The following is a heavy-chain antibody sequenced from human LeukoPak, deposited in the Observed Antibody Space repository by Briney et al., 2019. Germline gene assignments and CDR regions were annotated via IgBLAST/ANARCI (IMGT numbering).Heavy chain of an antibody. J-gene: IGHJ3*02. D-gene: IGHD4-17*01. CDR2: IIPIFGTA. CDR1: GGTFSSYA. V-gene: IGHV1-69*13. CDR3: AREKSYGDYRSNAFDI. Sequence: ASVNVSCKASGGTFSSYAISWVRQAPGQGLEWMGGIIPIFGTANYAQKFQGRVTITADESTSTAYMELSSLRSEDTAVYYCAREKSYGDYRSNAFDIWGQGTMVTVSS.